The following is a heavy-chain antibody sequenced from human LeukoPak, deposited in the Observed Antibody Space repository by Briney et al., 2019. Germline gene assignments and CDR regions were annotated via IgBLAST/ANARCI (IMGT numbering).Heavy chain of an antibody. CDR2: FDPADGEP. V-gene: IGHV1-24*01. Sequence: ASVKVSCKVSGYMFTELPIHWVRLTPAIGLEWMGGFDPADGEPVYAKNFKDRLTMTEDTSTDTAYMELRGLGSEDTAVYYCTAGPDCSSTSCLFEFWGQGTLVTVSS. CDR1: GYMFTELP. D-gene: IGHD2-2*01. J-gene: IGHJ4*02. CDR3: TAGPDCSSTSCLFEF.